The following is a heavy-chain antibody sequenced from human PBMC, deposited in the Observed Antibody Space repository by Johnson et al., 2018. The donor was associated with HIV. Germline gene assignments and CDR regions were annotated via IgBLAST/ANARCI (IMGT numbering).Heavy chain of an antibody. CDR1: GFTFSNAW. CDR2: IKSKTDGGTT. CDR3: TTCSRSGAFDI. D-gene: IGHD6-13*01. J-gene: IGHJ3*02. Sequence: VQLVESGGGLVKPGGYLRLSCAASGFTFSNAWMSWVRQAPGKGLEWVGRIKSKTDGGTTDYAAPVKGRFTISRDDSKNTLYLQMNSLKTEETAVYYCTTCSRSGAFDIWGQGTMVTVSS. V-gene: IGHV3-15*01.